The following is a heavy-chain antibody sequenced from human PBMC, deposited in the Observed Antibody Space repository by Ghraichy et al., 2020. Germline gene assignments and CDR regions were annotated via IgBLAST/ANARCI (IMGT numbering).Heavy chain of an antibody. J-gene: IGHJ3*01. CDR3: VTLSSSWYGDAFDV. CDR2: INPNSGGT. Sequence: ASVKVSCKASGYTFTGYYMHWVRQAPGQGLEWMGWINPNSGGTDYAQKFQGRVTMTRDTSISTAYMELNRLTRDDTAVYYCVTLSSSWYGDAFDVRGQGTMVTVSS. CDR1: GYTFTGYY. V-gene: IGHV1-2*02. D-gene: IGHD6-13*01.